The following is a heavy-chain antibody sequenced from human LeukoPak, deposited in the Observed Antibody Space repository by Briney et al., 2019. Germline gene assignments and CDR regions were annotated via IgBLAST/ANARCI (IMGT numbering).Heavy chain of an antibody. CDR2: VFHSGNT. D-gene: IGHD1-1*01. CDR3: ARQIVGTSWNYYYSYIDV. V-gene: IGHV4-39*01. CDR1: GGSISSSLYH. J-gene: IGHJ6*03. Sequence: PSETLSLTCSVSGGSISSSLYHWGWLRQPPGKGLEGIGNVFHSGNTYSSPSLQHRVAFSVDTSKNHFSLKLTSVTATDTAVYYCARQIVGTSWNYYYSYIDVWGKGTSVSVSS.